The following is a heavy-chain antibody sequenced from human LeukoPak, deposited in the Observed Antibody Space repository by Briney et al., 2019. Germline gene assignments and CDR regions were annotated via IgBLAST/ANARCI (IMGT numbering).Heavy chain of an antibody. J-gene: IGHJ6*02. CDR3: ARSGYSGYDPYYYYGMDV. V-gene: IGHV1-8*02. D-gene: IGHD5-12*01. CDR2: MNPNSGNT. Sequence: GASVKVSCKASGYTFTGYYMHWVRQAPGQGLEWMGWMNPNSGNTGYAQKFQGRVTMTRNTSISTAYMELSSLRSEDTAVYYCARSGYSGYDPYYYYGMDVWGQGTTVTVSS. CDR1: GYTFTGYY.